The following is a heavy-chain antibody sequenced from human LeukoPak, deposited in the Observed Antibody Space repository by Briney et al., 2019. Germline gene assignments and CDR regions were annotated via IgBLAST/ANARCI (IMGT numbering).Heavy chain of an antibody. D-gene: IGHD3-3*01. J-gene: IGHJ5*02. Sequence: PGGSLRLSCAASGFTFSSYAMSWVRQAPGKGLEWVSAISGSRGSTYYADSVKGRFTISRDNSKNTLYLQMNSLRAEDTAVYYCAKIATIFGVVNWFDPWGQGTLVTVSS. CDR3: AKIATIFGVVNWFDP. V-gene: IGHV3-23*01. CDR1: GFTFSSYA. CDR2: ISGSRGST.